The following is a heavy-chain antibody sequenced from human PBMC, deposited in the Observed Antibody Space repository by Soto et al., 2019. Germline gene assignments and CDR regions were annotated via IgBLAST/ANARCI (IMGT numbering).Heavy chain of an antibody. V-gene: IGHV3-48*03. CDR3: ARRAPIYYDALTGYEEAGMDV. Sequence: VELVEPGGGLVQPGGSLTLACAASGFNFKTYEMNWVRQAPGKGLEWISYISVSGRTIYYADSVQGRVNISRDNAKNLVFLQMNSLRAEDTAVYHCARRAPIYYDALTGYEEAGMDVWGQGTTVTVSS. D-gene: IGHD3-9*01. CDR2: ISVSGRTI. CDR1: GFNFKTYE. J-gene: IGHJ6*02.